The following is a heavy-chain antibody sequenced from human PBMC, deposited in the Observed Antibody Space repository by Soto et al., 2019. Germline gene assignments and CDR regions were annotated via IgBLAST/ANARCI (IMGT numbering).Heavy chain of an antibody. D-gene: IGHD3-3*01. V-gene: IGHV3-23*01. Sequence: PGGSLRLSCAASGFTFSSYAMSWVRQAPGKGLEWVSAISGSGGSTYYADSVKGRFTISRDNSKNTLYLQMNSLRAEDTAVYYCAKEFFTYYDFWSGSPFDYWGQGTLVTVSS. CDR2: ISGSGGST. J-gene: IGHJ4*02. CDR3: AKEFFTYYDFWSGSPFDY. CDR1: GFTFSSYA.